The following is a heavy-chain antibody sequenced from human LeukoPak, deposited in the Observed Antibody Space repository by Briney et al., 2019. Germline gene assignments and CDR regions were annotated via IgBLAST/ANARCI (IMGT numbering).Heavy chain of an antibody. V-gene: IGHV4-39*01. CDR1: GGSISSSSYY. Sequence: SETLSLTCTVSGGSISSSSYYWTWIRQPPGKGLEWIGTIYYTGSTYYNPSLKSRVTISIDTSKNQFSLKLSSVTAADTAVYYCARRHGYSYGSQFDYWGQGTLVTVSS. CDR2: IYYTGST. D-gene: IGHD5-18*01. CDR3: ARRHGYSYGSQFDY. J-gene: IGHJ4*02.